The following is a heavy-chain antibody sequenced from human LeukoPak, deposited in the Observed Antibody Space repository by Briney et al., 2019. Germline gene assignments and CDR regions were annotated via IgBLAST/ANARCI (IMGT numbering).Heavy chain of an antibody. Sequence: SETLSLTCIVSNVSINNGDYYWSWIRQPPGKGLEWIGYIFYTGNTHYNPSLKSRVAVSIDTSKNQFSLKLTSVTAADTAVYYCAREYYYYESTGYQYYFDSWGQGTLVTVSS. J-gene: IGHJ4*02. V-gene: IGHV4-30-4*01. D-gene: IGHD3-22*01. CDR1: NVSINNGDYY. CDR3: AREYYYYESTGYQYYFDS. CDR2: IFYTGNT.